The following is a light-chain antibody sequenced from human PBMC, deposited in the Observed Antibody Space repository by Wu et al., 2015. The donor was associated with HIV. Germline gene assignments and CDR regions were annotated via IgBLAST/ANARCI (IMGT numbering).Light chain of an antibody. CDR2: GAS. J-gene: IGKJ4*01. V-gene: IGKV3-15*01. Sequence: EIVMTQSPATLSVSPGERVTLSCRASQSVSSNLAWYQHKPGQAPRLLIYGASTRATGIPARFTGSGSGTDFTLTINSLHSEDFAIYYCQQYYYRPTFGGGTKVEIK. CDR3: QQYYYRPT. CDR1: QSVSSN.